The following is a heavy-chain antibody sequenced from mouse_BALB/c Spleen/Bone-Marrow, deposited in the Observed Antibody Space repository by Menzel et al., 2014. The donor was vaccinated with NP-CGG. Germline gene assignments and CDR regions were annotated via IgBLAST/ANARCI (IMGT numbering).Heavy chain of an antibody. V-gene: IGHV1S132*01. CDR2: IFPGIGTT. J-gene: IGHJ3*01. Sequence: QVQLQQPGTELVKPGASVKLSCKPSGFTFTSYWIQWVKQRPGQGLGWIGEIFPGIGTTSYNEKFKGKARLTIDTSSNTAYMELSSLTYEDSAVYFCARGGGFAFWGQGTLVTVSA. CDR1: GFTFTSYW. CDR3: ARGGGFAF.